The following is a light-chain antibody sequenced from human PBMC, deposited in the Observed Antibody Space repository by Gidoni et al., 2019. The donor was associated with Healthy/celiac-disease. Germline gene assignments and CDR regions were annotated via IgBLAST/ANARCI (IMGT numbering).Light chain of an antibody. J-gene: IGLJ2*01. CDR3: CSYAGSSSV. Sequence: QSALTQPASVSGSPRQSIPIPCTGTSSDVGSYNLVSWYQQHPGKAPKLMIYEGSKRPSGVSNRFSGSKSGNTASLTISGLQAEDEADYYCCSYAGSSSVFGGGTKLTGL. V-gene: IGLV2-23*01. CDR1: SSDVGSYNL. CDR2: EGS.